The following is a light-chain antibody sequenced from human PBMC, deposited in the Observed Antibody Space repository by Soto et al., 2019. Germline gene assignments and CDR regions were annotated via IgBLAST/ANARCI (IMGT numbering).Light chain of an antibody. J-gene: IGKJ2*01. CDR3: QQYGASPPYT. V-gene: IGKV3-20*01. CDR2: GAS. Sequence: PGERATLSCRASQRVDGNYLAWYLQIPGQAPRLLIHGASNRATGIPDRFSGSGSGTDFTLTINRLEAEDSAVYYCQQYGASPPYTFGQGTKVDIK. CDR1: QRVDGNY.